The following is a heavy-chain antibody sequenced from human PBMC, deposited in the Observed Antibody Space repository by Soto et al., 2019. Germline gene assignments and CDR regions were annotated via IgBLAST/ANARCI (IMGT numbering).Heavy chain of an antibody. CDR1: GGSVSSGSYY. J-gene: IGHJ5*02. CDR3: ARTSTVLRYFDWLYWFDP. V-gene: IGHV4-61*01. Sequence: SETLSLTCTVSGGSVSSGSYYWSWIRQPPGKGLEWIGYIYYSGSTNYNPSLKSRVTISVDTSKNQFSLKLSSVTAADTAVYYCARTSTVLRYFDWLYWFDPWGQGTPVTVSS. CDR2: IYYSGST. D-gene: IGHD3-9*01.